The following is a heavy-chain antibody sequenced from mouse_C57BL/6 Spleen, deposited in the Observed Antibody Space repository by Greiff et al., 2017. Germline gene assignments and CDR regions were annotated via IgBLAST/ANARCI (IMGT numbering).Heavy chain of an antibody. CDR2: IRNKANGYTT. J-gene: IGHJ2*01. Sequence: DVKLVESGGGLVQPGGSLSLSCAASGFTFTDYYMSWVRQPPGKALEWLGFIRNKANGYTTEYSASVKGRFTISRDNSQSILYLQMNALRAEDSATYSCARYKGGYFDYWGQGTTLTVSS. CDR1: GFTFTDYY. CDR3: ARYKGGYFDY. V-gene: IGHV7-3*01.